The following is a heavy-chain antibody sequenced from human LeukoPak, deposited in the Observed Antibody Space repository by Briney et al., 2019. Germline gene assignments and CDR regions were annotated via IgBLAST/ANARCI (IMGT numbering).Heavy chain of an antibody. V-gene: IGHV3-23*01. Sequence: PGGSLRLSCAASGFTFSSCAMSWVRQAPGKGLEWVSAISGSGGSTYYADSVKGRFTISRDNSKNTLYLQINSLRAEDTAVYYCAKGRYSSSWYGVDYWGQGTLVTVSS. CDR2: ISGSGGST. CDR1: GFTFSSCA. D-gene: IGHD6-13*01. CDR3: AKGRYSSSWYGVDY. J-gene: IGHJ4*02.